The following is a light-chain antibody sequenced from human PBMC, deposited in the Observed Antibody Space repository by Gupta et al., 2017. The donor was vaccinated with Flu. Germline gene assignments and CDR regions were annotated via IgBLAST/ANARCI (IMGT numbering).Light chain of an antibody. V-gene: IGKV4-1*01. J-gene: IGKJ1*01. Sequence: DIVMNQSPDSLAVSLGERATSNCKSSQSVLYRSNNKNYLAWYQQKPGQPPKLLIYWASTRESGVPDRFSGSGSGTDFTLTISSLQAEDVAVYYCQQYYSTPRTFGQGTKVEIK. CDR3: QQYYSTPRT. CDR2: WAS. CDR1: QSVLYRSNNKNY.